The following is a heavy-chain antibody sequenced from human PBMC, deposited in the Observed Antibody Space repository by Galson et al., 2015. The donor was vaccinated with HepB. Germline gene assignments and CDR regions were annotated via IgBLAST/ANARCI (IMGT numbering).Heavy chain of an antibody. CDR2: IQSDGSKT. CDR1: GFTFSYYG. Sequence: SLRLSCAGSGFTFSYYGFHWVRQAPGKGLEWVAGIQSDGSKTYYADSVKGRFTVSRDNSKNTLYLQMNSLRAEDTAVYYCAKDGPRTSNWSQGEHWGQGTLVTVSS. CDR3: AKDGPRTSNWSQGEH. D-gene: IGHD6-13*01. J-gene: IGHJ4*02. V-gene: IGHV3-33*03.